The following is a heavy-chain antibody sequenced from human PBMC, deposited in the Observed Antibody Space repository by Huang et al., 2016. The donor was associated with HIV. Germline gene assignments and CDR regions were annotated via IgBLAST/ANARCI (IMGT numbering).Heavy chain of an antibody. Sequence: QVQLLQSGAEVKKPGSSVKVSCKASGGPFRSYSIAWVRQAPGQGLEWMASLMPFFASTNSAQTLQGRVRVTADESTSTVYMELRDLRPDDTAVYFCARGSLEYSVSSSLDYWGQGTHVTVSS. V-gene: IGHV1-69*13. J-gene: IGHJ4*02. CDR2: LMPFFAST. D-gene: IGHD4-4*01. CDR3: ARGSLEYSVSSSLDY. CDR1: GGPFRSYS.